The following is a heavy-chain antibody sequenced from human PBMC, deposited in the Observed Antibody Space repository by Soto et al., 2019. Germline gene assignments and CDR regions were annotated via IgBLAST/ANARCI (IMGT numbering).Heavy chain of an antibody. J-gene: IGHJ4*02. V-gene: IGHV3-74*01. CDR1: GFTFTSSW. CDR2: IKSDGSIT. D-gene: IGHD6-19*01. CDR3: ARLELYTSGRDY. Sequence: EVQLVESGGGLVQPGGSLRLSCAASGFTFTSSWMHWVRQAPGKGLVWVSRIKSDGSITNYADSVKGRFTVSRDNAKKALYLQMDSLRAEDTAVYFCARLELYTSGRDYWGQGTLVTVSS.